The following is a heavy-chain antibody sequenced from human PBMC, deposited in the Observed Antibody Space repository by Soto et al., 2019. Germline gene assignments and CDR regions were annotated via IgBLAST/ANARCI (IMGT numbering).Heavy chain of an antibody. J-gene: IGHJ3*02. Sequence: SQTLSLTCAISGDSVSSNSAAWNWIRQSPSRGLEWLGRTYYRSKWYNDYAVSVKSRITINPDTSKSQFSLQLNSVTPEDTAVYYCARAPTGRDIVVVPAAPRAFDIWGQGTMVTVSS. CDR3: ARAPTGRDIVVVPAAPRAFDI. CDR2: TYYRSKWYN. V-gene: IGHV6-1*01. D-gene: IGHD2-2*01. CDR1: GDSVSSNSAA.